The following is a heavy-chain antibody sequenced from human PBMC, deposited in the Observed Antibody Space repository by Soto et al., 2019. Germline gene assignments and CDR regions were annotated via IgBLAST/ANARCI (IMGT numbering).Heavy chain of an antibody. CDR1: GFTFSNYA. D-gene: IGHD6-6*01. V-gene: IGHV3-23*01. J-gene: IGHJ4*02. Sequence: GGSLRLSFAASGFTFSNYAITWVRQAPGKGLEWVSSISGSGGVIYYPDSVKGRFTISRDNSKNTVHLQMNSLRAEDTAVYYCAKERAARGVDYWGQGTLVTVSS. CDR2: ISGSGGVI. CDR3: AKERAARGVDY.